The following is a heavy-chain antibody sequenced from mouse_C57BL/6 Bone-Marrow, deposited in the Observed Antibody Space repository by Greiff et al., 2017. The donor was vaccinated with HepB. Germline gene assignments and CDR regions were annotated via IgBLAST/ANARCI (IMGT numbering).Heavy chain of an antibody. D-gene: IGHD4-1*01. CDR1: GFTFSDYY. J-gene: IGHJ2*01. Sequence: EVMLVESEGGLVQPGSSMKLSCTASGFTFSDYYMAWVRQVPEKGLEWVANINYDGSSTYYLDSLKSRFIISRDNAKNILYLQMSSLKSEDTATYYCARENWDHFDYWGQGTTLTVSS. V-gene: IGHV5-16*01. CDR2: INYDGSST. CDR3: ARENWDHFDY.